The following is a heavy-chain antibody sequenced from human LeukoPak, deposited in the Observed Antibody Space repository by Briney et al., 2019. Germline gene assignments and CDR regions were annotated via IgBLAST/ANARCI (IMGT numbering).Heavy chain of an antibody. CDR2: ISYDGSNK. Sequence: GRSLRLSCAASGFTFSSYGMPWVRQAPGKGLEWVAVISYDGSNKYYADSVKGRFTISRDNSKNTLYLQMNSLRAEDTAVYYCSTDLDYWGQGTLVTVSS. V-gene: IGHV3-30*03. D-gene: IGHD3-3*01. CDR3: STDLDY. CDR1: GFTFSSYG. J-gene: IGHJ4*02.